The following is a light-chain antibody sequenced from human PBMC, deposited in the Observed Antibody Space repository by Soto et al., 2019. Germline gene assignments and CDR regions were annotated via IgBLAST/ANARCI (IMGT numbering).Light chain of an antibody. CDR2: DAS. CDR3: KQYYSSHPRYT. V-gene: IGKV3D-20*01. Sequence: EIGLTQSPATLSLSPRERATLSCETSQSVSSNYLAWYQQKPGLAPSLLIYDASTRATDTPDRFSGSGSWTDFTLANTGLEPEDVAVYYCKQYYSSHPRYTFGQGTELEIK. CDR1: QSVSSNY. J-gene: IGKJ2*01.